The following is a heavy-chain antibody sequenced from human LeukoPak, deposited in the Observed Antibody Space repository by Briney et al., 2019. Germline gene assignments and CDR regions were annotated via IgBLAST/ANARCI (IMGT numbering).Heavy chain of an antibody. J-gene: IGHJ6*03. D-gene: IGHD3-10*01. CDR1: GYTFTGYY. CDR3: ARAIRGSKIASRYYYYYMDV. CDR2: INPNSGGT. Sequence: GASVKVSCKASGYTFTGYYMHWVRQAPGQGLEWMGWINPNSGGTNYAQKFQGRVTIIADKSTSTAYMELYSLRSEDTAVYYCARAIRGSKIASRYYYYYMDVWGKGTTVTVSS. V-gene: IGHV1-2*02.